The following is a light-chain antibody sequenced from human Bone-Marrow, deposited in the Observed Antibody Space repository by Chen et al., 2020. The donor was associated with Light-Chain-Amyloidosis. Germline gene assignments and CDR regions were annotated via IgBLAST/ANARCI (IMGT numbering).Light chain of an antibody. CDR3: QQYYSTPYT. V-gene: IGKV4-1*01. CDR1: RSVLYNSNNKNY. CDR2: WAS. Sequence: DNVMTQSPDSLAVSLGERATINCKSSRSVLYNSNNKNYLAWYQQKPRQPPKLLIYWASTRESGVPDRFSGSGSGTDFTLTISSLQAEDVAVYYCQQYYSTPYTFGQGTKLEIK. J-gene: IGKJ2*01.